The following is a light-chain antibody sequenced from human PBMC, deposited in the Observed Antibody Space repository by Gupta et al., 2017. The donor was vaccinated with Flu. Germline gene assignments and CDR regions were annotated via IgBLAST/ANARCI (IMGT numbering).Light chain of an antibody. V-gene: IGKV1-39*01. J-gene: IGKJ1*01. Sequence: PSSLSASVGDRVTITCRASQSISSYLNWYQQKPGKAPKLLIYAASSFQSGVPSRFSGSGSGTDFTLTISRLQPEDFATYYCQQSDSTPWAFGQGTKVEIK. CDR1: QSISSY. CDR2: AAS. CDR3: QQSDSTPWA.